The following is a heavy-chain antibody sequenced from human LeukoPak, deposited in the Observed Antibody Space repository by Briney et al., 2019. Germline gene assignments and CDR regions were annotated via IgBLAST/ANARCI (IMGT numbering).Heavy chain of an antibody. J-gene: IGHJ5*02. CDR3: ARGGEYDILTGYANWFDP. Sequence: SQTLSLTCTVSGGSISSGGYYWSWIRQHPGKGLEWIGYIYYSGSTYYNPSLKSRVTISVDTSKNQSSLKLSSVTAADTAVYYCARGGEYDILTGYANWFDPWGQGTLVTVSS. CDR2: IYYSGST. D-gene: IGHD3-9*01. CDR1: GGSISSGGYY. V-gene: IGHV4-31*03.